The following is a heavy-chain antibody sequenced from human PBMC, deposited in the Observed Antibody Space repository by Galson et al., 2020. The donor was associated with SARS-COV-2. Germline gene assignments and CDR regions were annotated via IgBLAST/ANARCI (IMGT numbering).Heavy chain of an antibody. CDR2: ISYDGSNK. Sequence: GGSLRLSCAASGFTFSSYGMHWVRQAPGKGLEWVAVISYDGSNKYYADSVKGRFTISRDNSKNTLYLQMNSLRAEDTAVYYCAKDQGIAAAAFDYWGQGTLVTVSS. J-gene: IGHJ4*02. CDR1: GFTFSSYG. V-gene: IGHV3-30*18. CDR3: AKDQGIAAAAFDY. D-gene: IGHD6-13*01.